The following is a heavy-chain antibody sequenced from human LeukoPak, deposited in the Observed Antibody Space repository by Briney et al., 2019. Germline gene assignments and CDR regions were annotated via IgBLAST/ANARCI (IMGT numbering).Heavy chain of an antibody. D-gene: IGHD1-1*01. CDR3: ARGYTRGNDYVFDI. CDR2: IYYSGST. CDR1: GGSISSSSYY. V-gene: IGHV4-61*01. J-gene: IGHJ3*02. Sequence: KSSETLSLTCTVSGGSISSSSYYWSWIRQLPGKGLEWIGYIYYSGSTNYNPSLKSRVTLSVDTSKNQLSLKLSSVTAADTAVYYCARGYTRGNDYVFDIWGQGTMVTVSS.